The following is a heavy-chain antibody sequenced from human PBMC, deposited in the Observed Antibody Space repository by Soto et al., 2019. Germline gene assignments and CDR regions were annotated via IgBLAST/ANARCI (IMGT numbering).Heavy chain of an antibody. CDR1: GDSVNGPSYV. D-gene: IGHD2-15*01. V-gene: IGHV4-61*03. J-gene: IGHJ4*02. Sequence: QVQLQESGPGLVKPSETLTLTCTVSGDSVNGPSYVWAWIRQSPGKGLEWLSHIRYSGTTDYHPSLKSRVTISLDTSKNHFSLNLASVTSADSAVYYCARTDHSGGWAAWFWGQGTLVTVSA. CDR3: ARTDHSGGWAAWF. CDR2: IRYSGTT.